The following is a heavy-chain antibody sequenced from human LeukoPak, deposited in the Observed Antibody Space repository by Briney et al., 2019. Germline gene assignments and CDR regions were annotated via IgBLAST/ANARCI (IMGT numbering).Heavy chain of an antibody. J-gene: IGHJ6*03. CDR1: GGTFSSYA. Sequence: SVTVSCKASGGTFSSYAISWVRQAPGQGLEWMGGIIPIFGTANYAQKFQGRVTITADESTSTAYMELSSLRSEDTAVYYCATTSKGFGELLNYYYYYMDVWGKGTTVTISS. CDR3: ATTSKGFGELLNYYYYYMDV. D-gene: IGHD3-10*01. CDR2: IIPIFGTA. V-gene: IGHV1-69*13.